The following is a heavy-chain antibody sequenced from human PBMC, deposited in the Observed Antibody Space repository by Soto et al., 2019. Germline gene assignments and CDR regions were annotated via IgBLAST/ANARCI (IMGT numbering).Heavy chain of an antibody. D-gene: IGHD2-2*01. CDR2: INPSGGST. CDR3: ARDRQAAARYCSSTSCYLAYYYYYGMDV. J-gene: IGHJ6*02. Sequence: ASVKVSCKASGYTFTSYYMHWVRQAPGQGLEWMGIINPSGGSTSYAQKFQGRVTMTRETSTSTVYMELSSLRSEDTDVYYCARDRQAAARYCSSTSCYLAYYYYYGMDVWGQGTTVTVSS. CDR1: GYTFTSYY. V-gene: IGHV1-46*01.